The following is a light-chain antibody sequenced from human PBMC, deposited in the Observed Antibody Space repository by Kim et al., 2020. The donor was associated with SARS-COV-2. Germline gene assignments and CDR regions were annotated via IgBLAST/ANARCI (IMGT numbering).Light chain of an antibody. Sequence: APRETARIKCGGNNSGSKSGHWYQQQPGQAPVLVIYYDSDRPSGIPERFSGSNSGNTATLTISRVEAGDEADYYCQVWDSSSDHPVFGGGTQLTVL. CDR1: NSGSKS. V-gene: IGLV3-21*04. CDR3: QVWDSSSDHPV. CDR2: YDS. J-gene: IGLJ3*02.